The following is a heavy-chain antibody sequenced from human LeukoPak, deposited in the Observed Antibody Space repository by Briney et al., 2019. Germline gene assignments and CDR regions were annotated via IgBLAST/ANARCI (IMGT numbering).Heavy chain of an antibody. J-gene: IGHJ3*02. CDR2: IIPIFGTA. Sequence: ASVKVSCKASGGTFSSYAISWVRQAPGQGLEWMGGIIPIFGTANYAQKFQGRVTITADESTSTAYMELSSLRSEDTAVYYCARSRLLPYDAFDIWGQGTMVTVSS. D-gene: IGHD2-15*01. CDR1: GGTFSSYA. V-gene: IGHV1-69*13. CDR3: ARSRLLPYDAFDI.